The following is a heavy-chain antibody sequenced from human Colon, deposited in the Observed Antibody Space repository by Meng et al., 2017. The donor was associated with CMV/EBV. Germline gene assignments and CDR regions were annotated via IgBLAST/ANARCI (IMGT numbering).Heavy chain of an antibody. Sequence: GESLKISCVVSGFTFSDYAMTWVRRGPGKGLEWVAAISGSGSSSYYTDSVKGRFAISRDNSKNTLYLHMNSLRAEDTAVYYCARDGKIIIVPIYAFDIWGHGTMVTVSS. CDR1: GFTFSDYA. CDR2: ISGSGSSS. CDR3: ARDGKIIIVPIYAFDI. J-gene: IGHJ3*02. V-gene: IGHV3-23*01. D-gene: IGHD2/OR15-2a*01.